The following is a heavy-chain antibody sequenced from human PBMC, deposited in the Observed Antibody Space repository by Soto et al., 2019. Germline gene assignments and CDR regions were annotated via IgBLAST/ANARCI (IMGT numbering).Heavy chain of an antibody. CDR1: GGSVGSGTYY. CDR3: ARVPSPFDFYYAMDV. Sequence: SETLSLTCTVSGGSVGSGTYYWSWIRQPPGKGLEWIAYIYYSGNANYNPSLQSRATMSLDTSQNQFSLKLNSVTAADTAVYFCARVPSPFDFYYAMDVWGQGTTVTVSS. V-gene: IGHV4-61*01. CDR2: IYYSGNA. J-gene: IGHJ6*02. D-gene: IGHD3-16*01.